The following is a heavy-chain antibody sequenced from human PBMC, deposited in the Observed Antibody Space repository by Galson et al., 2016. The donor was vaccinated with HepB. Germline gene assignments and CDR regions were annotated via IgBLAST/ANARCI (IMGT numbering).Heavy chain of an antibody. J-gene: IGHJ4*02. CDR3: ARARLGDTAMTWHYYFDY. CDR1: GGSISSGGYS. V-gene: IGHV4-30-2*01. CDR2: IYHSGST. D-gene: IGHD5-18*01. Sequence: TLSLTCAVSGGSISSGGYSWSWIRQPPGKGLEWIGYIYHSGSTYYNPSLRSRVTISVDRSKNQFSLKLSSVTAADTAVYYCARARLGDTAMTWHYYFDYWGQGTLVTVSS.